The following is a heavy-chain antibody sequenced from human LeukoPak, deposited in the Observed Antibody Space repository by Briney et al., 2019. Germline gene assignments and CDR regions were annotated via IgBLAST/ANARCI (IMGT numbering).Heavy chain of an antibody. CDR3: ARDRTVTTWGYYFDY. V-gene: IGHV3-33*01. Sequence: PGRSLRLSCAASGFTFSSYGMHWVRQAPGKGLEWVAVIWYDGSNKYYADSVKGRFTISRDNSKNTLYLQMNSLRAEDTAVYYCARDRTVTTWGYYFDYWGQGTLVTVSS. J-gene: IGHJ4*02. D-gene: IGHD4-11*01. CDR2: IWYDGSNK. CDR1: GFTFSSYG.